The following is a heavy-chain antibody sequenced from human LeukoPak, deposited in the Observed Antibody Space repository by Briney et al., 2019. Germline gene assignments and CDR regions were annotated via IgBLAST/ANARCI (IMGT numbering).Heavy chain of an antibody. Sequence: ASETLSLTCTVSGGSISSSSYYWGWIRQPPGKGLEWIGSIYYSGSTYYNPSLKSRVTISVDTSKNQFSLKLSSVTAADTAVYYCARGPIDDILTGLFEFLFDYWGQGTLVTVSS. CDR2: IYYSGST. D-gene: IGHD3-9*01. CDR3: ARGPIDDILTGLFEFLFDY. V-gene: IGHV4-39*07. J-gene: IGHJ4*02. CDR1: GGSISSSSYY.